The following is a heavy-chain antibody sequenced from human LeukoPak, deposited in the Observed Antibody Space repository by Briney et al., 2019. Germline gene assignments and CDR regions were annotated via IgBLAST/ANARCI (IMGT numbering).Heavy chain of an antibody. CDR2: ISAYNGNT. D-gene: IGHD3-9*01. CDR1: GYTFTSYG. V-gene: IGHV1-18*01. J-gene: IGHJ5*02. Sequence: VASVKVSCKASGYTFTSYGISWERQAPGQGLEWMGWISAYNGNTNYAQKLQGRVTMTTDTSTSTAYMELRSLRSDDTAVYYCARFDLTKRTDLWFDPWGQGTLVTVSS. CDR3: ARFDLTKRTDLWFDP.